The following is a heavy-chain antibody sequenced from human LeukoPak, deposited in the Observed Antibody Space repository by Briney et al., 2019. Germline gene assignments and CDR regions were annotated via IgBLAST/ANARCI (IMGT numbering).Heavy chain of an antibody. Sequence: PGGSLRLSCAASGLTFSSYSFNWVRQAPGKGLEWVAVISHDGSNKYYADSVKGRFTISRDNSKNTLYLQMNSLRAEDTAVYYCAKDRADYDYVWGSYRGLLASGAFDIWGQGTMVTVSS. J-gene: IGHJ3*02. CDR1: GLTFSSYS. CDR3: AKDRADYDYVWGSYRGLLASGAFDI. CDR2: ISHDGSNK. D-gene: IGHD3-16*02. V-gene: IGHV3-30-3*01.